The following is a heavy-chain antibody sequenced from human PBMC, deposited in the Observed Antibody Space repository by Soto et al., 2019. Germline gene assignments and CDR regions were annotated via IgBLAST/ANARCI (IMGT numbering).Heavy chain of an antibody. CDR2: INTDGSVA. J-gene: IGHJ4*02. D-gene: IGHD2-21*01. CDR3: VRDMQLWRLDS. V-gene: IGHV3-74*03. Sequence: EVQLVESGGGLVQPGESLRLSCAASGLTFRSYWMHWVRQAPGKGLVWVSRINTDGSVAMYVDSVKGRFTISRANAKNTLYLHMHGLRAEYTAVYYCVRDMQLWRLDSWGPGTLVTVSS. CDR1: GLTFRSYW.